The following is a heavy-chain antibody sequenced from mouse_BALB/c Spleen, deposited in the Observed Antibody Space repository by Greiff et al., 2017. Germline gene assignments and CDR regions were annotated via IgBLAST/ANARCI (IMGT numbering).Heavy chain of an antibody. V-gene: IGHV5-17*02. CDR1: GFTFSSFG. Sequence: EVQLQESGGGLVQPGGSRKLSCAASGFTFSSFGMHWVRQAPEKGLEWVAYISSGSSTIYYADTVKGRFTISRDNPKNTLFLQMTSLRSEDTAMYYCARPYGNYEGSFMDYWGQGTSVTVSS. D-gene: IGHD2-1*01. CDR2: ISSGSSTI. J-gene: IGHJ4*01. CDR3: ARPYGNYEGSFMDY.